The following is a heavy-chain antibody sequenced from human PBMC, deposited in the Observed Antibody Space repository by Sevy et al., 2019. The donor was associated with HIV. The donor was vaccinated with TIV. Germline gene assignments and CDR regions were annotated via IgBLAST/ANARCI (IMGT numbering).Heavy chain of an antibody. CDR2: ISFDGSNE. V-gene: IGHV3-30-3*01. J-gene: IGHJ1*01. CDR3: ALERLSSAVAEYFHN. D-gene: IGHD1-1*01. Sequence: GGSLRLSCAASGFTFNFFSMHWVRQVPGKGLEWVATISFDGSNEHYADSVKGRFTIYRDNSKNSLFLQMNSLRADDSAVYYCALERLSSAVAEYFHNWGQGTLVTVSS. CDR1: GFTFNFFS.